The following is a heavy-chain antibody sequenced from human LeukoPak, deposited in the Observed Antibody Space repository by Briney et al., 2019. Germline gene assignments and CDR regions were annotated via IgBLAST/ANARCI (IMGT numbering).Heavy chain of an antibody. J-gene: IGHJ4*02. CDR3: AKASAVLGVIPTYYFDY. D-gene: IGHD3-10*01. Sequence: PGGSLRLSCAASGFTFSGYAMNWVRQAPGKGLEWVSTISGSGGTTYYTGSVEGRFTISRDNSKNTFSLLMNSLTAEDTAVYYCAKASAVLGVIPTYYFDYWGQGILVTVSS. CDR1: GFTFSGYA. CDR2: ISGSGGTT. V-gene: IGHV3-23*01.